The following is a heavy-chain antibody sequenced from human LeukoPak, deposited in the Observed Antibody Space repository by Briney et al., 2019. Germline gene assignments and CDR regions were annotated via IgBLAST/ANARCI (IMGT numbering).Heavy chain of an antibody. CDR1: GFAFQAFD. J-gene: IGHJ6*02. CDR3: ATWAFYHGLDV. Sequence: GGSLRLSCAASGFAFQAFDMHWVRQAPGKGLEWVSLINSVGTKTYYADSVRGRFTVSRDNIKNSLYLQMNSLRTEDTAFYCATWAFYHGLDVWGQGSTVTISS. CDR2: INSVGTKT. D-gene: IGHD1-26*01. V-gene: IGHV3-43*02.